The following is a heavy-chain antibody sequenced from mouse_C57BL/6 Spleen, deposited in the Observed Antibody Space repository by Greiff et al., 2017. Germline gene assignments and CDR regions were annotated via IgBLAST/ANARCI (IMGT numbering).Heavy chain of an antibody. V-gene: IGHV1-42*01. CDR1: GYSFTGYY. CDR2: INPSTGGT. Sequence: EVQLQQSGPELVKPGASVKISCKASGYSFTGYYMNWVKQSPEKSLEWIGEINPSTGGTTYNQKFKAKATLTVAKSSSTAYMQLKSLTSEDSAVYYCARMGGNLYYFDYWGQGTTLTVSS. D-gene: IGHD2-1*01. CDR3: ARMGGNLYYFDY. J-gene: IGHJ2*01.